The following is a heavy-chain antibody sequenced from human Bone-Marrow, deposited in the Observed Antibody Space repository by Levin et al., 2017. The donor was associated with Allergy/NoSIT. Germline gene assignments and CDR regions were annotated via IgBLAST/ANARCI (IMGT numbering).Heavy chain of an antibody. CDR1: DGSVRNGDVY. CDR2: IYYSGTT. D-gene: IGHD2-15*01. Sequence: PSETLSLTCNVSDGSVRNGDVYWTWIRRPPGKGLQFLGYIYYSGTTYYNPSLKSRLTLSVDTSKNHFFMKLTSVTAADSAIYYCARLAYQVPIYCLDHWGQGALVTVSS. CDR3: ARLAYQVPIYCLDH. J-gene: IGHJ4*02. V-gene: IGHV4-61*03.